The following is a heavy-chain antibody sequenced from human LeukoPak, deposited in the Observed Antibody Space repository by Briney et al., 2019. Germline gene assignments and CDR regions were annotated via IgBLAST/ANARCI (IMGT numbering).Heavy chain of an antibody. Sequence: GGFLRLSCAASGFTCSSYAMSWVRQAPGEGLEWVSGTSGSGGITYYAGSVKGPFTLSRKNCKNTMYLQMNSLKVEDTAVYYCAKNGGSQCYSHLDSWGQGTLVTVSS. J-gene: IGHJ4*02. CDR2: TSGSGGIT. CDR3: AKNGGSQCYSHLDS. CDR1: GFTCSSYA. V-gene: IGHV3-23*01. D-gene: IGHD2-15*01.